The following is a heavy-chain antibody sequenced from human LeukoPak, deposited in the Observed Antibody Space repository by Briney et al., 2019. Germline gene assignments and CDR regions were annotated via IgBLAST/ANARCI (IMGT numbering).Heavy chain of an antibody. J-gene: IGHJ5*02. V-gene: IGHV4-4*07. CDR3: AREGGDPRWLDP. CDR1: GGSISSYY. D-gene: IGHD6-25*01. Sequence: SETLSLTCTVSGGSISSYYWTWIRQSAGKGLEGIGRINTSGSTHYTPSLRRRVTMSVNPSKNQFSLNLTSVTAADTAVYSCAREGGDPRWLDPWGQGTLVTVSS. CDR2: INTSGST.